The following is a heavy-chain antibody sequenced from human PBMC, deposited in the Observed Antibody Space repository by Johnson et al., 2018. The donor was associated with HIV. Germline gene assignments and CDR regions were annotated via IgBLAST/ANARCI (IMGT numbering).Heavy chain of an antibody. D-gene: IGHD1-26*01. J-gene: IGHJ1*01. CDR1: GFTFSTYT. CDR3: ARDRSGTN. Sequence: QVQLVESGGDVVQPGRSLRLSCAASGFTFSTYTMHWVRQAPGKGLEWVAVISFDENNKVYADSVKGRFTISRDNSKNTLFLHMNSLRTEDTAIYYCARDRSGTNWG. V-gene: IGHV3-30-3*01. CDR2: ISFDENNK.